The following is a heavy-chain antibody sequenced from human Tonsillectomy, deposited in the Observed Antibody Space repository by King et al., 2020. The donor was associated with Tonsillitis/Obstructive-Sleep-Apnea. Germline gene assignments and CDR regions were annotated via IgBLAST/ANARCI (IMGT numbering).Heavy chain of an antibody. D-gene: IGHD2-21*01. CDR1: GFTFSTYE. CDR3: HAPYYPNDH. Sequence: EVQLVESGGGLVQPGGSLRLSCTASGFTFSTYEMNWVRQAPGKGLEWVSYISNSGTTIYYAASVKGRFTISRDNAENSLSLQMNNLRAAETAVYYCHAPYYPNDHWGQGTLVTVSS. CDR2: ISNSGTTI. J-gene: IGHJ4*02. V-gene: IGHV3-48*03.